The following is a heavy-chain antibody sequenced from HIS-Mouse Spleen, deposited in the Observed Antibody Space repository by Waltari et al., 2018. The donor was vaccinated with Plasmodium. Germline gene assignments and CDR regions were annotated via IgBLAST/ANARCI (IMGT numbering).Heavy chain of an antibody. J-gene: IGHJ1*01. CDR1: GSPFTGYY. Sequence: QVQLVQSGAEVKKPGASVKVSCRASGSPFTGYYMHWVILAPGQGLEWMGWINPNSGGTNYAQKFQGRVTMTRDTSISTAYMELSRLRSDDTAVYYCARVLGYKAAAGTFVEYFQHWGQGTLVTVSS. D-gene: IGHD6-13*01. CDR3: ARVLGYKAAAGTFVEYFQH. V-gene: IGHV1-2*02. CDR2: INPNSGGT.